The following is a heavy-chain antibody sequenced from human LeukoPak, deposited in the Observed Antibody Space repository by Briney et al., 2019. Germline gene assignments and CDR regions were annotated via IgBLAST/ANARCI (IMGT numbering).Heavy chain of an antibody. CDR1: GGSFSGYY. J-gene: IGHJ4*02. CDR3: ARSFVVVTATHPFDY. V-gene: IGHV4-34*01. D-gene: IGHD2-21*02. Sequence: SETLSLTCAVYGGSFSGYYWSWIRQPPGKGLGWIGEINHSGSTNYNPSLKSRVTISVDTSKNQFSLKLSSVTAADTAVYYCARSFVVVTATHPFDYWGQGTLVTVSS. CDR2: INHSGST.